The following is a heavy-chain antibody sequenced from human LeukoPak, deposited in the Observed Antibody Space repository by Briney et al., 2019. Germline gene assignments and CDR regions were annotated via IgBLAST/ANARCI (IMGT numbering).Heavy chain of an antibody. CDR3: ANVRGWSRVYY. CDR1: GFTFSSYA. V-gene: IGHV3-23*01. CDR2: ISGSGGST. J-gene: IGHJ4*02. D-gene: IGHD6-19*01. Sequence: GGSLRLSCAASGFTFSSYAMSWVRQAPGKGLEWVSAISGSGGSTYYADSVKGRFTISRDNSKNTLYLQMNSLRAEDTAVYYCANVRGWSRVYYWGQGTLVTVSS.